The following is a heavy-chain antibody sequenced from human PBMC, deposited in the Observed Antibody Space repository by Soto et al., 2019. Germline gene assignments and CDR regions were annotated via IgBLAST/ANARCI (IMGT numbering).Heavy chain of an antibody. CDR2: INHSGST. J-gene: IGHJ5*02. D-gene: IGHD3-10*01. CDR1: GGSFSGYY. CDR3: ARGVLWFGELFQGGWFDP. V-gene: IGHV4-34*01. Sequence: QVQLQQWGAGLLKPSETLSLTCAVYGGSFSGYYWSWIRQPPGKGLEWIGEINHSGSTNYNPSLKNRVTISVDTSKNQFSLKLSSVTAADTAVYYCARGVLWFGELFQGGWFDPWGQGTLVTVSS.